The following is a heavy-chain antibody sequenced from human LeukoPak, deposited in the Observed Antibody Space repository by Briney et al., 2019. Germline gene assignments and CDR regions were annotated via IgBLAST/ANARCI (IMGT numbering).Heavy chain of an antibody. Sequence: GGTLRLSCAASGFSFRSHGMNWVRQAPGKGLEWVAAISNSAGRTYYADSVKGRFTISRDNSKDTLFLLMNTLRADDTAVYYCAAMTGPTFDYWGQGALVTISS. J-gene: IGHJ4*02. CDR3: AAMTGPTFDY. V-gene: IGHV3-23*01. D-gene: IGHD3-9*01. CDR1: GFSFRSHG. CDR2: ISNSAGRT.